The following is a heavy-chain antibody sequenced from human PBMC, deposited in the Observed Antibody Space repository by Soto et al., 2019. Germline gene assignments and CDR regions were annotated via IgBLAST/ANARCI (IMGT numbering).Heavy chain of an antibody. V-gene: IGHV4-39*01. Sequence: SETLSLTCTVSGGSISSSSYYWGWIRQPPGKGLEWIGSIYYSGSTYYNPSLKSRVTISVDTSKNQFSLKLSSVTAADTAVYYCARYYGSASYYLAYYYDTSGFVDLGFDYWGQGTLVTVSS. D-gene: IGHD3-10*01. J-gene: IGHJ4*02. CDR1: GGSISSSSYY. CDR2: IYYSGST. CDR3: ARYYGSASYYLAYYYDTSGFVDLGFDY.